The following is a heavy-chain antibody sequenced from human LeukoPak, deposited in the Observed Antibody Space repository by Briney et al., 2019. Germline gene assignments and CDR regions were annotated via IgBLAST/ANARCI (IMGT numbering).Heavy chain of an antibody. CDR2: MNPNSGNT. V-gene: IGHV1-8*01. Sequence: GASVKVSCKASGYTFTSYDINWVRQATGQGLEWMGWMNPNSGNTGYAQKFQGRVTMTRNTSISTAYMELSSLRSEDTAVYYCARGPPYNWNYGDNWFDPWGQGTLVTVSS. CDR3: ARGPPYNWNYGDNWFDP. J-gene: IGHJ5*02. CDR1: GYTFTSYD. D-gene: IGHD1-7*01.